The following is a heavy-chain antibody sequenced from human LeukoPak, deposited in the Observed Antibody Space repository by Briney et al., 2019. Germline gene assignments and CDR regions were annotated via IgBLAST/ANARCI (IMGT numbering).Heavy chain of an antibody. V-gene: IGHV3-74*01. CDR3: ASASAAINY. D-gene: IGHD2-2*01. CDR2: INSDGSST. Sequence: QPGGSLRLSCVASGFTFSDHYMHWVRQAPGKGLVWVSRINSDGSSTSYADSVKGRFTISRDNAKNTLYLQMNSLRAEDTAVYYCASASAAINYWGQGTLVTVSS. J-gene: IGHJ4*02. CDR1: GFTFSDHY.